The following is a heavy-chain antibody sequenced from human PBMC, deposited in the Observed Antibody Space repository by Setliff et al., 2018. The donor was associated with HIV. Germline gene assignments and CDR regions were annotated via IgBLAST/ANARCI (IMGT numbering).Heavy chain of an antibody. Sequence: SETLSLTCTVSGGSISSGSYYWSWIRQPPGKGLEWIGSIYYSGSTHYNPSLKSRVTISVDTSKNQFSLKLSSVTAADTAVYYCARESGLGDFWSGYYDYYYYMDVWGKGTTVTVSS. CDR1: GGSISSGSYY. J-gene: IGHJ6*03. CDR2: IYYSGST. V-gene: IGHV4-39*07. D-gene: IGHD3-3*01. CDR3: ARESGLGDFWSGYYDYYYYMDV.